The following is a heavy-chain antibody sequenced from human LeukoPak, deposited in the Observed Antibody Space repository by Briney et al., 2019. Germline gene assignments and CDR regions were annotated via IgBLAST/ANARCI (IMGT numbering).Heavy chain of an antibody. J-gene: IGHJ6*03. CDR3: ARDHRGFYYGSGNYYYLDV. D-gene: IGHD3-10*01. Sequence: VASVKVSCKASGGTYNNYAITWVRQAPGQGLEWVGGILPVFGTSNYAQRFQGRVTITADESTGTTYMELSSLRSEETAVYYCARDHRGFYYGSGNYYYLDVWGKGTTVTVSS. V-gene: IGHV1-69*13. CDR1: GGTYNNYA. CDR2: ILPVFGTS.